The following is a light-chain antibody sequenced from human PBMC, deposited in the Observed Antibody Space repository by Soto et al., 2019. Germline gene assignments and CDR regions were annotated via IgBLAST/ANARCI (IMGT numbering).Light chain of an antibody. V-gene: IGKV2-30*02. J-gene: IGKJ2*01. CDR3: MQGTHRPGT. CDR1: QSLVHSNGNTY. CDR2: KVS. Sequence: DVVMTQSPLSLPVTLGQPASISCRSSQSLVHSNGNTYLNWFQQRPGQSPRRLIYKVSNRDSGVPDRFSGSGSGTDFTLKISRVEAEDVGVYYCMQGTHRPGTLGQGTKLEIK.